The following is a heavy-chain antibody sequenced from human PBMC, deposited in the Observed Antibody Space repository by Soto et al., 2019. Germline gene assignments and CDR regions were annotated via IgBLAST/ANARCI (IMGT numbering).Heavy chain of an antibody. CDR2: ITGSSSYI. Sequence: DVQLVESGGGLVKPGGSLRLSCAACGYIFSSDNMNWVRQAPGKGLEWVSSITGSSSYIFYADSVKGRFTISRDNAKNTVYLQVNSLRAEDTGVYYCARLVASETGYGMDVWGQGTTVTLYS. D-gene: IGHD3-9*01. CDR3: ARLVASETGYGMDV. V-gene: IGHV3-21*06. J-gene: IGHJ6*02. CDR1: GYIFSSDN.